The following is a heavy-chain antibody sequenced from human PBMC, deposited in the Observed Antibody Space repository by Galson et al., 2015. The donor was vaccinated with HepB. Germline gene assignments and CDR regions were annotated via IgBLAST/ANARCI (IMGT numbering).Heavy chain of an antibody. CDR3: AKDTGQLGHFDY. V-gene: IGHV3-30*02. CDR1: GFSFSSNG. D-gene: IGHD1-1*01. Sequence: SLRLSCAASGFSFSSNGMHWVRQAPGKGLDWVTFIRYDGSNTYYADSVKGRFTISRDNSENTLYLQMNSLTPEDTAVYYCAKDTGQLGHFDYWGQGTLVTVSS. CDR2: IRYDGSNT. J-gene: IGHJ4*02.